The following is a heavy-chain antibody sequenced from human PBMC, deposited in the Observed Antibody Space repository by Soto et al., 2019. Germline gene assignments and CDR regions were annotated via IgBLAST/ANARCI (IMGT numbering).Heavy chain of an antibody. D-gene: IGHD2-8*01. CDR3: ARTFFLPNVTTVAFDI. Sequence: QVQLQESGPGLVKPSGTLSLTCAVSGGSISSSNWWSWVRQPPGKGLEWIGEIYHSGSTNYNPSRNPRVTISVDSSQTQFALKLSSVTASDTAVYYCARTFFLPNVTTVAFDIWGQGTMVTVSS. CDR1: GGSISSSNW. CDR2: IYHSGST. V-gene: IGHV4-4*02. J-gene: IGHJ3*02.